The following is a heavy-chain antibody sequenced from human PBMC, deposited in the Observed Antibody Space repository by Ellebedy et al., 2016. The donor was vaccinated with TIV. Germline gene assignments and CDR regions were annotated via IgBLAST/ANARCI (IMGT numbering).Heavy chain of an antibody. J-gene: IGHJ4*02. D-gene: IGHD1-26*01. CDR2: ISSGSSYV. CDR1: GFIFSSYN. V-gene: IGHV3-21*06. CDR3: VKGAWLDD. Sequence: GGSLRLXXAASGFIFSSYNMNWVRQAPGKGQEWVSSISSGSSYVYYADSVKGRFTISRDNAKNSLYLQMNSLRAEDTAVYYCVKGAWLDDWGQGTLVTVSS.